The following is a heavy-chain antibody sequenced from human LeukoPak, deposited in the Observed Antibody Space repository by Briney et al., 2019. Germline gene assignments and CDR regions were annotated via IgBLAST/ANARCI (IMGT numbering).Heavy chain of an antibody. V-gene: IGHV3-30*02. J-gene: IGHJ4*02. CDR2: IRYDGSNK. D-gene: IGHD3-22*01. Sequence: GGSLRLSCAASGFTFSSYGMHWVRQAPGKGLEWVAFIRYDGSNKYYADSVKGRFTISRDNSKNTLYLQMNSLRAEDTAVYYCAKDIGGLRYYYDSSGSSPDYWGQGTLVTVSS. CDR1: GFTFSSYG. CDR3: AKDIGGLRYYYDSSGSSPDY.